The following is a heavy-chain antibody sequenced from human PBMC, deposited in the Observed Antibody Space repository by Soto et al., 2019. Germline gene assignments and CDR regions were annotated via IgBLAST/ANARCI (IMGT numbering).Heavy chain of an antibody. D-gene: IGHD4-17*01. CDR2: ISGSGGST. J-gene: IGHJ6*02. Sequence: GGSLRLSCAASGFTFSSYAISWVRQAPGKGLEWVSAISGSGGSTYYADSVKGRFTISRDNSKNTLYLQMNSLRAEDTAVYYCAKVLGTTVNYYGMDVWGQGTTVTVSS. V-gene: IGHV3-23*01. CDR1: GFTFSSYA. CDR3: AKVLGTTVNYYGMDV.